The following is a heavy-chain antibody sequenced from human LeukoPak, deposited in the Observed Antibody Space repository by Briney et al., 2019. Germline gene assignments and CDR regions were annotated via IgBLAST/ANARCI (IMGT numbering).Heavy chain of an antibody. J-gene: IGHJ4*02. D-gene: IGHD3-3*01. V-gene: IGHV4-59*01. CDR2: MYNSGNT. CDR3: ARGGPDYDFWSGYYFDY. Sequence: SETLSLTCTVSGGSISHYYWNWIRQPPGKGLEWIGYMYNSGNTNYNPSLKNRVTISVDTSKNQFSLKLRSVTAADTAVYYCARGGPDYDFWSGYYFDYWGQGTLVTVSS. CDR1: GGSISHYY.